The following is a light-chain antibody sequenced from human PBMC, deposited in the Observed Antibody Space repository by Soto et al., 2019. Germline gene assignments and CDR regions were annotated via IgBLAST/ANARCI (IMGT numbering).Light chain of an antibody. CDR1: QSISTW. V-gene: IGKV1-5*01. J-gene: IGKJ1*01. Sequence: DIQLTQSPSTLSASVGDRVSITCRASQSISTWLAWYQQKPGKAPKLLIFDASSLESRVSSRFSGRGSGTQLTLTISSLQPDDFATYYCQQYSTYPWTFGQGAKVEFK. CDR3: QQYSTYPWT. CDR2: DAS.